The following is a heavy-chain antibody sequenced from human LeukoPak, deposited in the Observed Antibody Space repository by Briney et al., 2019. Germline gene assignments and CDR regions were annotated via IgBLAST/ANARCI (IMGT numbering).Heavy chain of an antibody. CDR1: GYSFTSYW. CDR3: GGALGITGTQDAFDI. Sequence: GESLKISCTGSGYSFTSYWIGWVRPMPGKGLEWMGIIYPGDSDTRYSPSFQGQVTISADKSISTAYLQWSSLKASDTAMYYCGGALGITGTQDAFDIWGQGTMVTVSS. D-gene: IGHD1-7*01. CDR2: IYPGDSDT. J-gene: IGHJ3*02. V-gene: IGHV5-51*01.